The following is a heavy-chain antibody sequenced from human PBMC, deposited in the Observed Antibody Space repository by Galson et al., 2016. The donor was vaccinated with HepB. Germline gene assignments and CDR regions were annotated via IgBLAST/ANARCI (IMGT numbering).Heavy chain of an antibody. CDR3: ARGVAARQDYFYGMDV. Sequence: TLSLTCSVSGGAINSGSYFWTWVRQRAGKGLEWIGRVSASGSANYNPSPKSRVIVSIDTSKNQFSLRLTSATAADTALNYCARGVAARQDYFYGMDVWGKGTTVTVSS. CDR2: VSASGSA. J-gene: IGHJ6*04. V-gene: IGHV4-61*02. CDR1: GGAINSGSYF. D-gene: IGHD6-6*01.